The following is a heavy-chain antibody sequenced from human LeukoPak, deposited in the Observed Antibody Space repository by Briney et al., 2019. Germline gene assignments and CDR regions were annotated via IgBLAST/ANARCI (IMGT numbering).Heavy chain of an antibody. D-gene: IGHD6-13*01. CDR1: GYTFTSYD. CDR3: ARGNSAAGDDY. Sequence: RASVKVSCKASGYTFTSYDINWVRQATGQGLEWMGWMNPNSGNTGYAQKFQGRVTITRNTSISTAYMELSGLRSEDTAVYYCARGNSAAGDDYWGQGTLVTVSS. J-gene: IGHJ4*02. V-gene: IGHV1-8*03. CDR2: MNPNSGNT.